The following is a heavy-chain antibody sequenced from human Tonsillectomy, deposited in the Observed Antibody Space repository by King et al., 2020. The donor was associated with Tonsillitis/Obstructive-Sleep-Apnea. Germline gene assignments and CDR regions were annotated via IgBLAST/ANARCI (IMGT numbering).Heavy chain of an antibody. J-gene: IGHJ5*02. D-gene: IGHD3-22*01. CDR2: INSGGSTK. Sequence: VQLVESGGGLEQPGGSLRLSCAASGFTFSDYSMNWVRQAPGKGLEWVSYINSGGSTKYYADSVRGRFTIFRDNAKNSLYLQMNSLRDEDTAVYYCARVIAWFDPWGQGALVTVSS. V-gene: IGHV3-48*02. CDR3: ARVIAWFDP. CDR1: GFTFSDYS.